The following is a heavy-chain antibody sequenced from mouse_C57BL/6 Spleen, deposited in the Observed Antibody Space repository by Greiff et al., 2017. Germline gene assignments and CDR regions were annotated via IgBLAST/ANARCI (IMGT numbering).Heavy chain of an antibody. Sequence: QVQLQQPGAELVKPGASVKLSCKASRYTFTSYWMHWVKQRPGQGLEWIGMIHPNSGSTNYNEKFKSKATLTVDKSSSTAYMQLSSLTSEDSAVYYCAREGGSSPYFDYWGQGTTLTVSS. CDR1: RYTFTSYW. V-gene: IGHV1-64*01. J-gene: IGHJ2*01. CDR2: IHPNSGST. D-gene: IGHD1-1*01. CDR3: AREGGSSPYFDY.